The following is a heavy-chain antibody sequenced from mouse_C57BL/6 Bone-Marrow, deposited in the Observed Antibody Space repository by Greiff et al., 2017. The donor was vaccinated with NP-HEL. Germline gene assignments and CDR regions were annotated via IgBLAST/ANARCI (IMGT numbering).Heavy chain of an antibody. J-gene: IGHJ4*01. CDR2: IYPRSGNT. V-gene: IGHV1-81*01. CDR1: GYTFTSYG. D-gene: IGHD3-2*02. CDR3: ARRQLRPPYAMDY. Sequence: LEESGAELARPGASVKLSCKASGYTFTSYGISWVKQRTGQGLEWIGEIYPRSGNTYYNEKFKGKATLTADKSSSTAYMELRSLTSEDSAVYFCARRQLRPPYAMDYWGQGTSVTVSS.